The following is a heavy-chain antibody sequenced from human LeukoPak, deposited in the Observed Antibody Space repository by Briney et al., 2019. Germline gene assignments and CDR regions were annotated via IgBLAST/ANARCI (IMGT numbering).Heavy chain of an antibody. CDR2: IYYSGST. D-gene: IGHD4-17*01. J-gene: IGHJ5*02. CDR3: ARDQEQTTGWFDP. CDR1: GGSISSGDYY. Sequence: SETLSLTCTVSGGSISSGDYYWSWIRQPPGKGLEWIGYIYYSGSTYYNPSLKSRVTISVYTSKNQFSLKLSSVTAADTAVYYCARDQEQTTGWFDPWGQGTLVTVSS. V-gene: IGHV4-30-4*01.